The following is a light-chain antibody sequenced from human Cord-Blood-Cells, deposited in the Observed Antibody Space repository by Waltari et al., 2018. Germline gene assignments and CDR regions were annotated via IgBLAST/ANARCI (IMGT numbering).Light chain of an antibody. J-gene: IGKJ5*01. CDR2: DAS. V-gene: IGKV3-11*01. CDR1: QSVSSY. Sequence: EIVLTQSPATLSLSPGERATLSCRASQSVSSYLAWYQQKPGQAPRLLIYDASNRATGTPARFSGSGSGTDFTLTISSLEPEDFAVYYCQQRSNWPFTFGQGTRREIK. CDR3: QQRSNWPFT.